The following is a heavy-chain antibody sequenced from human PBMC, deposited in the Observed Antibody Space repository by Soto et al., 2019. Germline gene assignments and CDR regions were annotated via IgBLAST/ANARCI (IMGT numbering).Heavy chain of an antibody. D-gene: IGHD5-18*01. V-gene: IGHV3-30-3*01. CDR3: ASAAGPTATDAFDI. J-gene: IGHJ3*02. CDR1: GFTFSSYA. Sequence: XVSLRLSCAASGFTFSSYAMHWVRQAPGKGLEWVAVISYDGSNKYYADSVKGRFTISRDNSKNTLYLQMNSLRAEDTAVYYCASAAGPTATDAFDIWGQGTMVTVSS. CDR2: ISYDGSNK.